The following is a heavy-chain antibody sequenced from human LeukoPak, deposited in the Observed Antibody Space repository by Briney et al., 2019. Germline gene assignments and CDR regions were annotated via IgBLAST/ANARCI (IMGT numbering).Heavy chain of an antibody. D-gene: IGHD5-24*01. CDR3: AREVGKDGYNLDDY. V-gene: IGHV3-30-3*01. CDR2: ITYDGSNK. CDR1: GFTFSSYA. Sequence: PGGSLRLSCAASGFTFSSYAMHWVRQAPGKGLEWVAVITYDGSNKYYADSVKGRFTISRDNSKNTLYLQMNSLRAEDTAVYYCAREVGKDGYNLDDYWGQGTLVTVSS. J-gene: IGHJ4*02.